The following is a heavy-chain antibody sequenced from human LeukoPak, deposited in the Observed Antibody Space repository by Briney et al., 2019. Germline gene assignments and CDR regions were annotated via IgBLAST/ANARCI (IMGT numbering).Heavy chain of an antibody. CDR3: ARDRRDIVVVVAATYRYYGMDV. J-gene: IGHJ6*04. V-gene: IGHV3-30*04. CDR1: GFTFSSYA. CDR2: ISYDGSNK. Sequence: GGSLRLSCAASGFTFSSYAMHWVRQAPGKGLEGVAVISYDGSNKYYADSVKGRFTISRDNSKNTLYLQMNSLRAEDTAVYYCARDRRDIVVVVAATYRYYGMDVWGKGTTVTVSS. D-gene: IGHD2-15*01.